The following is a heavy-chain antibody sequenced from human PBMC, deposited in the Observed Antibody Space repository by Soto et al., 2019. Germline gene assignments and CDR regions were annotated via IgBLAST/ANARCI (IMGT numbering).Heavy chain of an antibody. D-gene: IGHD6-13*01. Sequence: GASVKVSCKASGYTFTSYDINWVRQATGQGLEWMGWMNPNSGNTGYAQKFQGRVTMTRNTSISTAYMELSSLRSEDTAVYYCARAAAGRGHSGYWGQGTLVTVSS. CDR1: GYTFTSYD. J-gene: IGHJ4*02. V-gene: IGHV1-8*01. CDR2: MNPNSGNT. CDR3: ARAAAGRGHSGY.